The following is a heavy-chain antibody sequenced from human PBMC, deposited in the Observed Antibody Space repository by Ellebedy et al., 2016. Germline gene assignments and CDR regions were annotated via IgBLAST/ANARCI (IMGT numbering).Heavy chain of an antibody. CDR3: VKGATSGSWVTMEY. Sequence: GESLKISCAASGFTLNNYAMTWIRQAAGEGLEWVSAITGETGTTYYADSVKGRFTISRDNSRNTLYLQMNSLRVEDTALYYCVKGATSGSWVTMEYWGQGALVTVS. CDR1: GFTLNNYA. V-gene: IGHV3-23*01. J-gene: IGHJ4*02. D-gene: IGHD1-26*01. CDR2: ITGETGTT.